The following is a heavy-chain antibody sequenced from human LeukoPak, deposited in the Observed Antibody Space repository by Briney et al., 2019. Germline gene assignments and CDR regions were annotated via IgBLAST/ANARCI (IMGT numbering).Heavy chain of an antibody. CDR2: INPNSGGT. V-gene: IGHV1-2*02. D-gene: IGHD3-22*01. CDR1: GYTFTGYY. CDR3: ARAYYYDTPLGYYMDV. J-gene: IGHJ6*03. Sequence: GASVKVSCKASGYTFTGYYMHWVRQAPGQGLEWMGWINPNSGGTNYAQKFQGRVTMTRDKSINTPYMEMNRLRSDDTAVYYCARAYYYDTPLGYYMDVWGRGTTVTVSS.